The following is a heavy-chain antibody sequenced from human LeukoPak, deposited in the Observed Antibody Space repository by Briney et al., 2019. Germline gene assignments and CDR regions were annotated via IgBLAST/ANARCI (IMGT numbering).Heavy chain of an antibody. CDR1: GFTFSSYG. Sequence: GGSLRLSCAPSGFTFSSYGMHWVRQAPGKGLEWVANIKQDGSEKYHVDSVKGRFTISRDNAKNSLYLQMDSLRVEDTAVYYCARGRECSGTGCYLPGIYWGQGILVTVSS. D-gene: IGHD2-2*01. CDR3: ARGRECSGTGCYLPGIY. CDR2: IKQDGSEK. V-gene: IGHV3-7*01. J-gene: IGHJ4*02.